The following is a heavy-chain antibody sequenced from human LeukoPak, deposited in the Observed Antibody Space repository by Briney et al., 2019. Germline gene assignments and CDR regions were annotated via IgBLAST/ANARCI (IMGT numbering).Heavy chain of an antibody. V-gene: IGHV3-7*03. J-gene: IGHJ3*01. CDR2: INSDGSKR. CDR1: GFTFSGFW. Sequence: PGGSLRLSCAVSGFTFSGFWMSWSRQAPGKGLEWVASINSDGSKRYYADVVKGRFTISRDNAKNSLYLQINSLRAEDTAVYYCARSSYSSSSSVWGQGTMVTVSS. D-gene: IGHD6-6*01. CDR3: ARSSYSSSSSV.